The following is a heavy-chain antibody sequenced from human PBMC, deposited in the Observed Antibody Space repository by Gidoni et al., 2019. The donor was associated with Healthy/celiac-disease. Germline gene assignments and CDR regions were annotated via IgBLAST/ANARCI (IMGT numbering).Heavy chain of an antibody. CDR2: IIPIFGTA. V-gene: IGHV1-69*01. D-gene: IGHD3-16*02. J-gene: IGHJ4*02. CDR1: GGTFSSYA. Sequence: QVQLVQSGAEVKKPGSSVKVSCKASGGTFSSYAISWVRQAPGQGLEWMGGIIPIFGTANYAQKFQGRVTITADESTSTAYMELSSLRSEDTAVYYCARGQLYVWGSYRYTYFDYWGQGTLVTVSS. CDR3: ARGQLYVWGSYRYTYFDY.